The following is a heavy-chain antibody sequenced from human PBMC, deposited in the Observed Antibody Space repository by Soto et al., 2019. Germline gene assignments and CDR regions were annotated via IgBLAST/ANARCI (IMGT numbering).Heavy chain of an antibody. CDR3: ARDIDNRDYYYGLDV. Sequence: GGSLRLSCVASGFVFKNYEMNWVRQAPGKGLEWISYISNSGNTIYVADSMRGRFTISRDNAKNSLFLQMNSLRADDTAVYYCARDIDNRDYYYGLDVWGQGPTVTVSS. V-gene: IGHV3-48*03. CDR1: GFVFKNYE. CDR2: ISNSGNTI. J-gene: IGHJ6*02. D-gene: IGHD1-20*01.